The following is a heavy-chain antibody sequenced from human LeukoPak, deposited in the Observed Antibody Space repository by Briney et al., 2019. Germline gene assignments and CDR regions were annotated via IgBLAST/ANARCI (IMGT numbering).Heavy chain of an antibody. V-gene: IGHV4-4*07. CDR1: GGSLSSYY. CDR2: IYTSGST. D-gene: IGHD2-2*01. Sequence: SEPLSLTCTVSGGSLSSYYWSWIRQPAGKGLEWIGRIYTSGSTNYNPSLKSRVTISVDTSKNQFSLKLSSVTAADTAVYYCARVYCSSTSCPLDPWGQGTLVTVSS. CDR3: ARVYCSSTSCPLDP. J-gene: IGHJ5*02.